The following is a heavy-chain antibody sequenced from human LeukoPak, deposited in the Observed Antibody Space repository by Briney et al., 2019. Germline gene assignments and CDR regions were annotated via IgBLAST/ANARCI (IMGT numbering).Heavy chain of an antibody. CDR1: GDSISSSGYY. D-gene: IGHD6-19*01. J-gene: IGHJ4*02. V-gene: IGHV4-39*01. Sequence: SETLSLTCTVSGDSISSSGYYWGWIRQPPGKGLDWIGSMYYSGSTYYNPSLKSRVTISVDTSKNQFSLKLSSVTAADTAVYYCARLGGRGLRGYSSGWYGANFDYWGQGTLVTVSS. CDR2: MYYSGST. CDR3: ARLGGRGLRGYSSGWYGANFDY.